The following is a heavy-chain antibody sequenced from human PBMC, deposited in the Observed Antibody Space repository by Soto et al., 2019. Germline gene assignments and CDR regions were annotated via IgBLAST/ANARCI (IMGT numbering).Heavy chain of an antibody. CDR2: ISGSGVST. Sequence: GGSLRLSCAASGFTLSSYAISWVRQAPGKGLEWVSAISGSGVSTYYADSVKGRFTISRDNSKNTLYLQMNSLRAEDKAVYYCAELDYYDSSGYYSRWGQGTLVPISP. D-gene: IGHD3-22*01. J-gene: IGHJ4*02. V-gene: IGHV3-23*01. CDR1: GFTLSSYA. CDR3: AELDYYDSSGYYSR.